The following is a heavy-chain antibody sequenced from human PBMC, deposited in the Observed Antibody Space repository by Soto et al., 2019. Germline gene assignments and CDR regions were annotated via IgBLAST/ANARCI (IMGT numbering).Heavy chain of an antibody. J-gene: IGHJ4*02. CDR2: IWYDGSNK. Sequence: QVQLVESGGGVVQPGRSLRLSCAASGFTFSSYGMHWVRQAPGKGLEWVAVIWYDGSNKYYADSVKGRFTISRDNSKNTRYLQMNSLRAEDTAVYYCARVAQLGHFDYWGQGTLVTVSS. CDR3: ARVAQLGHFDY. V-gene: IGHV3-33*01. D-gene: IGHD6-13*01. CDR1: GFTFSSYG.